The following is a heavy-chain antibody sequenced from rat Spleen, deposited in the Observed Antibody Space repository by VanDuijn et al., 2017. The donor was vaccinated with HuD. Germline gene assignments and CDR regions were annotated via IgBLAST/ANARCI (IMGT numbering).Heavy chain of an antibody. Sequence: VQLKESGPGLVQPSQTLSLTCTVSGFSLISYSVNWVRQPPGKGLEWMGGIWGDGSTKYNSAYKSRLSISRDTSKSQVFLKMNSLQTEDTAMYFCALQWGYFDYWGQGVMVTVSS. CDR1: GFSLISYS. V-gene: IGHV2S61*01. CDR3: ALQWGYFDY. CDR2: IWGDGST. J-gene: IGHJ2*01. D-gene: IGHD1-1*01.